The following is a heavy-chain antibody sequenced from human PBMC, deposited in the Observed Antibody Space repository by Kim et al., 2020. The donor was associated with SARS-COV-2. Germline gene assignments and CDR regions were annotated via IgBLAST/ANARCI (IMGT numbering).Heavy chain of an antibody. J-gene: IGHJ6*02. V-gene: IGHV3-30*02. Sequence: FTISRDNSKNTLYLQMNSLRAEDTAVYYCAKDSRLTIFGRGYYYYYGMDVWGQGTTVTVSS. D-gene: IGHD3-3*01. CDR3: AKDSRLTIFGRGYYYYYGMDV.